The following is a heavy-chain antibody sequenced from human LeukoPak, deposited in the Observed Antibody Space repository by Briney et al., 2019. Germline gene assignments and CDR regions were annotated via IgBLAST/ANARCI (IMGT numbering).Heavy chain of an antibody. CDR1: GFTFSNAC. V-gene: IGHV3-30*02. J-gene: IGHJ6*03. CDR3: ARRLWFGESDLGDYYMDV. D-gene: IGHD3-10*01. CDR2: IRYDGSNK. Sequence: QTGGSLRLSCAASGFTFSNACMHWVRQAPGKGLEWVAFIRYDGSNKYYADSVKGRFTISRDNSKNTLYLQMNSLRAEDTAVYYCARRLWFGESDLGDYYMDVWGKGTTVTISS.